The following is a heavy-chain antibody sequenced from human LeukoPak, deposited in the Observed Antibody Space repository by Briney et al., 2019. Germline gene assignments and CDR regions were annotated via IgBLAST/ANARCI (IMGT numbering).Heavy chain of an antibody. CDR3: ARDRGAYDSSGYYLQ. V-gene: IGHV3-74*01. D-gene: IGHD3-22*01. Sequence: GGSLRLSCAASGFTFSSYWIHWVRQAPGKGLVWVSRISRDGGTTNYADSVKGRFTLSRDNAKNTLYLQMNSLRAEDTAVYYCARDRGAYDSSGYYLQWGQGTLVTVSS. J-gene: IGHJ4*02. CDR2: ISRDGGTT. CDR1: GFTFSSYW.